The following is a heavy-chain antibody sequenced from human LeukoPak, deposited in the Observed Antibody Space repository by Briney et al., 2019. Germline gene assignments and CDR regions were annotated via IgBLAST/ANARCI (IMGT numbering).Heavy chain of an antibody. D-gene: IGHD6-13*01. CDR3: AGSWAYNYFDY. CDR1: GFTFSSYW. J-gene: IGHJ4*02. V-gene: IGHV3-7*01. CDR2: IKQDGSEK. Sequence: GGSLRLSCAASGFTFSSYWMNWVRQAPGKGREWVANIKQDGSEKYYVDSVKGRFTISRDNAKNSLYLQMNSLRAEDSAIYYCAGSWAYNYFDYWGQGTLVTVSS.